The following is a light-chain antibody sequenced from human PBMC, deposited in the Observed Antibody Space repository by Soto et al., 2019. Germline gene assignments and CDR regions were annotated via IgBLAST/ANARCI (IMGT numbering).Light chain of an antibody. J-gene: IGLJ1*01. Sequence: QSVLTQPPSVSAAPGQKVTISCSGSNSNIGNNYVSWYQQLPGTAPKLLIYGNNKRPSGIPDRFSGSKSGTSATVGITGLQTGDEADYYCGTWDSSLSAYVFGTGTKVTV. V-gene: IGLV1-51*02. CDR3: GTWDSSLSAYV. CDR2: GNN. CDR1: NSNIGNNY.